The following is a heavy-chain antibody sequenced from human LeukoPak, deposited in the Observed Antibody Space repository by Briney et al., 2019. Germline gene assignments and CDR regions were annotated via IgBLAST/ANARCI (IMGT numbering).Heavy chain of an antibody. D-gene: IGHD3-22*01. V-gene: IGHV1-8*01. Sequence: ASVKVSCKASGYTFTSYDFNWVRQATGQRPEWMGWMSPNSGDTGYAQKFQDRVTMTRNTSISTAYMELSSLRSEDTAVYYCARSAPYYYDSSGYSGLYWGQGTLVTVSS. CDR3: ARSAPYYYDSSGYSGLY. J-gene: IGHJ4*02. CDR2: MSPNSGDT. CDR1: GYTFTSYD.